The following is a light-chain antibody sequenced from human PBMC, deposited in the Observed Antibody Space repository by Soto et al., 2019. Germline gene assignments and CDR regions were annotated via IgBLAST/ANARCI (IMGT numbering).Light chain of an antibody. V-gene: IGKV1-8*01. Sequence: AIQLTQSQSSLSASIGDRVSITCRASQDINSYLAWYQQTPGKAPNLLIYEASILQRGVPPRFSGSGSETEFMLTISRLQSEDFATYYCQQYYSSYSFGQGTKVDI. CDR1: QDINSY. J-gene: IGKJ2*03. CDR3: QQYYSSYS. CDR2: EAS.